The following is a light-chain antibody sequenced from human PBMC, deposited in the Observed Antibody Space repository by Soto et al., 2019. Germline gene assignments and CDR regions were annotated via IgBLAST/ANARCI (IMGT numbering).Light chain of an antibody. CDR2: GSN. V-gene: IGLV1-40*01. J-gene: IGLJ2*01. CDR3: QSFDLSLSAVI. CDR1: SSNIGAGYD. Sequence: QSVLTQPPSVSGAPGQTVTISCTGSSSNIGAGYDVHWYQQFPGTAPKLLISGSNNRPSGVPDRFSGSKSGTSASLAITGLQPEDEANYYCQSFDLSLSAVILGGGTKLTVL.